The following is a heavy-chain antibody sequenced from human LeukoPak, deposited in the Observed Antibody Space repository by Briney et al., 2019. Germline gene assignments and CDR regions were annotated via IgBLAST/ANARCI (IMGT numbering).Heavy chain of an antibody. V-gene: IGHV1-18*01. CDR3: ASTGKDIVVVPAAQTAAFDI. CDR1: GYTFTSYG. D-gene: IGHD2-2*01. Sequence: ASVKVSCKASGYTFTSYGICWVRQAPGQGLEWMGWISAYNGNTNYVQKLQGRVTMTTDTSTSTAYMELRSLRSDDTAVYYCASTGKDIVVVPAAQTAAFDIWGQGTMVTVSS. CDR2: ISAYNGNT. J-gene: IGHJ3*02.